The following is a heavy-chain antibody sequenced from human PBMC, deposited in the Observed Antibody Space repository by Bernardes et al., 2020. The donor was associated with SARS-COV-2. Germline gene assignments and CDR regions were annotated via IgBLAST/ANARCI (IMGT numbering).Heavy chain of an antibody. J-gene: IGHJ3*02. CDR1: GFTFSSYD. CDR2: IGTAGDT. V-gene: IGHV3-13*01. CDR3: ARDPGTRAFDI. Sequence: GGSLRLSCAASGFTFSSYDMHWVRQATGKGLEWVSAIGTAGDTYYPGSVKGRFTISRENAKNSLYLQMNSLRAGDTAVYYCARDPGTRAFDIWGQGTMVTVSS. D-gene: IGHD1-1*01.